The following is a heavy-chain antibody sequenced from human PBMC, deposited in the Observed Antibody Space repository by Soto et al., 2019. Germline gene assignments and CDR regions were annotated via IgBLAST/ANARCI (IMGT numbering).Heavy chain of an antibody. CDR3: ARFTDYYDSSGYAYFDP. D-gene: IGHD3-22*01. CDR1: GGTFSRYA. Sequence: SVKVSCKASGGTFSRYALSWVRQAPGQGPEWMGGIVPMFGTANYAQKFQGRVTITADESTSTAYMELSSLRSEDTAVYYCARFTDYYDSSGYAYFDPWGQGTLVTVSS. J-gene: IGHJ5*02. V-gene: IGHV1-69*13. CDR2: IVPMFGTA.